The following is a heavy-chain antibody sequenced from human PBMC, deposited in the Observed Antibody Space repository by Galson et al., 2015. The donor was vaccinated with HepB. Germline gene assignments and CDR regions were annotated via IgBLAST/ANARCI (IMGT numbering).Heavy chain of an antibody. Sequence: SLRLSCAGSGFIFSSYAMHWVRQVPGKGLVWVSRIDSDGTNSGYADSVKGRFTISRDNAKNTLYLQMSSLRAEDTAVYYCTRGGCRDGSCYSWFDYWGQGTLVTVSS. D-gene: IGHD2-15*01. V-gene: IGHV3-74*01. CDR3: TRGGCRDGSCYSWFDY. J-gene: IGHJ4*02. CDR2: IDSDGTNS. CDR1: GFIFSSYA.